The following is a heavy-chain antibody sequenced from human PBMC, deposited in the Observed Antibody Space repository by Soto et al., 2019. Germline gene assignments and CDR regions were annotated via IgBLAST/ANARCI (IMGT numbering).Heavy chain of an antibody. CDR1: GGSITTGGRY. J-gene: IGHJ3*02. V-gene: IGHV4-31*02. Sequence: QVRLQEWGPGLVKPSQTLSLKCSVSGGSITTGGRYWSWIRQLPGKGLEWIGDIYYSGNTYYNASXXXXXXXXXXXXXXXXXXXXXXXXXXXXXVXYCAQALVFTGGDGFDIWGQGRLVTVSS. CDR2: IYYSGNT. D-gene: IGHD2-21*01. CDR3: AQALVFTGGDGFDI.